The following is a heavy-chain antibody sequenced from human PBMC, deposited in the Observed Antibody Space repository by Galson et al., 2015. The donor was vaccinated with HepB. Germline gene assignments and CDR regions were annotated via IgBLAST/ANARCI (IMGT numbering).Heavy chain of an antibody. Sequence: SLRLSCAASGFTFSSYSMNWVRQAPGKGLEWVSYISSSSSTIYYADSVKGRFTISRDNAKNSLYLQMNSLRDEDTAVYYCARQGVVITKPYYYYGMDVWGQGTTVTVSS. D-gene: IGHD3-22*01. V-gene: IGHV3-48*02. CDR1: GFTFSSYS. J-gene: IGHJ6*02. CDR3: ARQGVVITKPYYYYGMDV. CDR2: ISSSSSTI.